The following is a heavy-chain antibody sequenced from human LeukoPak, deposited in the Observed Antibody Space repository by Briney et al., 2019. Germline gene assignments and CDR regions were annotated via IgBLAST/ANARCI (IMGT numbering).Heavy chain of an antibody. CDR2: ISHSSSTI. J-gene: IGHJ4*02. CDR3: ARDTDYDSSGTTFDY. D-gene: IGHD3-22*01. CDR1: GFTFSSYA. V-gene: IGHV3-48*04. Sequence: GGSLRLSCAASGFTFSSYAMSWVRQAPGKGLEWVSYISHSSSTIHYADSVKGRFTISRDNAKNSLYLQMNSLRAEDTAVYYCARDTDYDSSGTTFDYWGQGTLVTVSS.